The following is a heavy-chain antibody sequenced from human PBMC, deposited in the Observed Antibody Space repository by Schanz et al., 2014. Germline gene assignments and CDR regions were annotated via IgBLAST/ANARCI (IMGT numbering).Heavy chain of an antibody. Sequence: AQLVESGGGVVQPGRSLRLSCAASGFSVGNKHMNWVRRAPGQGLEWVSYIGNGGVTIYYADSVKGRFTISRDNSKNTLYLQMNSLRPEDTAVYYCAKYRGYYRVSGSYRELEYWGQGTLVTVSS. D-gene: IGHD3-10*01. J-gene: IGHJ4*02. CDR3: AKYRGYYRVSGSYRELEY. CDR1: GFSVGNKH. V-gene: IGHV3-48*01. CDR2: IGNGGVTI.